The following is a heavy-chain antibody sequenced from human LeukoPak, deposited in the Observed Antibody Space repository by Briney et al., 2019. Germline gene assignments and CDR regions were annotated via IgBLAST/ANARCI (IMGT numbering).Heavy chain of an antibody. CDR3: ARHSSVLPFDY. CDR2: IYYSGST. D-gene: IGHD3-10*01. CDR1: GGSLSTSSYY. Sequence: SETLSLTCTISGGSLSTSSYYWGWIRQPPGKGLEWIGSIYYSGSTYYNPSLKSRVTISVDTSKNQFSLKLSSVTAADTAVYYCARHSSVLPFDYWGQGTLVAVSS. V-gene: IGHV4-39*01. J-gene: IGHJ4*02.